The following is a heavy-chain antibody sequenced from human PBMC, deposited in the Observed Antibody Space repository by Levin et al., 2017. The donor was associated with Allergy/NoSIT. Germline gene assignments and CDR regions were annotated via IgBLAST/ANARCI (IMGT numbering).Heavy chain of an antibody. CDR2: ISSSSSYI. CDR3: ARGTRGGPGVPSAKGCDY. Sequence: GESLKISCAASGFTFSSYSMNWARQAPGKGLEWVSSISSSSSYIYYADSVKGRFTISRDNAKNSLYLQMNSLRAEDTAVYYCARGTRGGPGVPSAKGCDYWGQGTLVTVSS. V-gene: IGHV3-21*01. CDR1: GFTFSSYS. J-gene: IGHJ4*02. D-gene: IGHD1-1*01.